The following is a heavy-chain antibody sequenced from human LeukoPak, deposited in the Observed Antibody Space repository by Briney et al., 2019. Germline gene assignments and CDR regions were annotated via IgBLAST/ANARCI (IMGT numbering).Heavy chain of an antibody. J-gene: IGHJ4*02. D-gene: IGHD2-15*01. CDR2: IYYSGST. CDR1: GGSISSYY. CDR3: ARKYCSGGSCYSGTFDY. V-gene: IGHV4-59*12. Sequence: SETLSLTCTVSGGSISSYYWSWIRQPPGKGLEWIGSIYYSGSTYYNPSLKSRVTISVDTSKNQFSLKLSSVTAADTAVYYCARKYCSGGSCYSGTFDYWGQGTLVTVSS.